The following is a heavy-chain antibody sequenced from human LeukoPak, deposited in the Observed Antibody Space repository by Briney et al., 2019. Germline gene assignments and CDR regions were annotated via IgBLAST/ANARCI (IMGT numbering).Heavy chain of an antibody. J-gene: IGHJ4*02. CDR3: AREKGKRGYSYGNPDY. V-gene: IGHV3-74*01. D-gene: IGHD5-18*01. CDR2: INSDGSST. CDR1: GFTFISYG. Sequence: GGSLRLSCAASGFTFISYGMSWVRQAPGKGLVWVSRINSDGSSTSYADSVKGRFTISRDNAKNTLYLQMNSLRAEDTAVYYCAREKGKRGYSYGNPDYWGQGTLVTVSS.